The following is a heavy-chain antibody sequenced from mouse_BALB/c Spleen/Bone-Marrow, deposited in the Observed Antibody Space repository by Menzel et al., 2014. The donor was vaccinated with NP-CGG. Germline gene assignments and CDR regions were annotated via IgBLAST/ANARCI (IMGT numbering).Heavy chain of an antibody. Sequence: QVQLPPSRPGLVQPSQSLSITFTVSGFSLTCYGVHWVRHSPGKGLEWLGVIWRGGSTDYNAAFMSRLSITKDNSKSQVFFKMNGLQADDTAIYYCAKIGTTTGAMDYWGQGTSVTVSS. D-gene: IGHD2-14*01. CDR3: AKIGTTTGAMDY. CDR1: GFSLTCYG. CDR2: IWRGGST. J-gene: IGHJ4*01. V-gene: IGHV2-5*01.